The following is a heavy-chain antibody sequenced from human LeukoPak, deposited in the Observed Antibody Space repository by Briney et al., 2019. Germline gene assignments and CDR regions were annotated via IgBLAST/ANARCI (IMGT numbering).Heavy chain of an antibody. J-gene: IGHJ3*02. Sequence: GGSLRLSCAASGFTFDEYAIHWVRQTPGKGLEWVSLISGDGTRTFYADSVKGRFTISRDNSKKSLYLQMNSLRTEDTALYYCAKDLTSVYDAFNIRGQGTMVTVSS. CDR3: AKDLTSVYDAFNI. CDR1: GFTFDEYA. CDR2: ISGDGTRT. V-gene: IGHV3-43*02.